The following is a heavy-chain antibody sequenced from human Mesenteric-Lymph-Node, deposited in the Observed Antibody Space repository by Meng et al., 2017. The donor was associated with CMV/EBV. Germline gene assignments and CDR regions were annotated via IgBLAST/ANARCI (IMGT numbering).Heavy chain of an antibody. CDR2: IYYSGST. J-gene: IGHJ6*02. CDR3: ARGDRLYAMDV. Sequence: GSLRLSCTVSGGSISSYYWSWIRQPPGEGLEWIGYIYYSGSTNYNPSLKSRVTISVDTPKNQFSLKLSSVTAADTAVYYCARGDRLYAMDVWGRGTTVTVSS. V-gene: IGHV4-59*01. CDR1: GGSISSYY.